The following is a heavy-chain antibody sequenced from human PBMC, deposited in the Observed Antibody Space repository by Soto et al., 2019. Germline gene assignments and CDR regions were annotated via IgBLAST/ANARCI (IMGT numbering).Heavy chain of an antibody. CDR2: IYYSGST. D-gene: IGHD3-22*01. CDR1: GGSISSGDYY. V-gene: IGHV4-30-4*01. CDR3: ARAWGYYDSIGYFLSPGIYFFDY. J-gene: IGHJ4*02. Sequence: SETLSLTCTVSGGSISSGDYYWSWIRQPPGKGLEWIGYIYYSGSTYYNPSLKSRVTISVDTSKNQFSLKLSSVTAADTAVYYCARAWGYYDSIGYFLSPGIYFFDYWGQGTLVAVSS.